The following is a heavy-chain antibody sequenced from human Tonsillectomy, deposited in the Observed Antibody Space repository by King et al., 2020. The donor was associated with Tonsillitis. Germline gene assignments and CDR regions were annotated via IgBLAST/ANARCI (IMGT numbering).Heavy chain of an antibody. J-gene: IGHJ5*02. CDR2: ISYGGSNK. V-gene: IGHV3-30*18. Sequence: VQLVESGGGVVQPGRSLRLSCAASGFTFSSYGMHWVRQAPGKGLEWVAVISYGGSNKYYADSVKGRFTISRDNSKNTLYLQMNSLRAEDTAVYYCAKGQEHYGDYPASWGQGTLVTVSS. CDR1: GFTFSSYG. D-gene: IGHD4-17*01. CDR3: AKGQEHYGDYPAS.